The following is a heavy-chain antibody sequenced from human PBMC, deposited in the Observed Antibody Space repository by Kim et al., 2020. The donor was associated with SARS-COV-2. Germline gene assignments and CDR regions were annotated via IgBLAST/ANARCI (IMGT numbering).Heavy chain of an antibody. D-gene: IGHD5-18*01. Sequence: GGSLRLSCSASGFPFSNYAMHWVRQAPGSGLEYASAISSDGGATYYADSVKGRFSISRDNSKNTLYLQMSSLRTEDTAVYYCVNGDARGYSYDYNYWCQG. V-gene: IGHV3-64*03. CDR2: ISSDGGAT. CDR3: VNGDARGYSYDYNY. J-gene: IGHJ4*02. CDR1: GFPFSNYA.